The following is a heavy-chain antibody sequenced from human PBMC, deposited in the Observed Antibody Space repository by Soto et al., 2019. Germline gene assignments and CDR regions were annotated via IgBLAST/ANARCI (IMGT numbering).Heavy chain of an antibody. J-gene: IGHJ6*02. CDR1: GGTFRTSA. Sequence: QVQLVQSGAEVKKPGSSVKVSCKASGGTFRTSAISWVRQAPGQGLEWVGGIMPVFRRPKYAQNFQDRVTITADESTSTAYMELSSLRSDDTAVYYCARAKDRLQLGGNYYYILDVWGQGTAVTVSS. CDR3: ARAKDRLQLGGNYYYILDV. CDR2: IMPVFRRP. V-gene: IGHV1-69*12. D-gene: IGHD1-1*01.